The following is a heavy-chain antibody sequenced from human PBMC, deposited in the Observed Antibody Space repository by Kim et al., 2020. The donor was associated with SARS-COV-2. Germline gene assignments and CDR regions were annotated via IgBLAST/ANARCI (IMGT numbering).Heavy chain of an antibody. J-gene: IGHJ2*01. Sequence: SETLSLTCTVSGGSIGSGSYYWSWIRQPAGKGLEWIGRIYTSGSTNYSPSLNSRVTISLDTSENQFSLKLSSVTAADTAVYYCARGTGCSGGNCYWYFDLWGRGTLITVSS. V-gene: IGHV4-61*02. CDR1: GGSIGSGSYY. CDR3: ARGTGCSGGNCYWYFDL. CDR2: IYTSGST. D-gene: IGHD2-15*01.